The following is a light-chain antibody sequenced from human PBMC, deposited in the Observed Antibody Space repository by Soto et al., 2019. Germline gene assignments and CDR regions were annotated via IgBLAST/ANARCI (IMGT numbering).Light chain of an antibody. CDR2: DST. Sequence: VLTQSPATLSLSPGERATLSCRASQSIHTSLAWYQQKPGQPPRLVVYDSTLRANGVPNSCGGSRSGTEFYLTIINREPGDFAVYYCKLRHVRTPITCGHGTRLEL. CDR3: KLRHVRTPIT. V-gene: IGKV3-11*01. CDR1: QSIHTS. J-gene: IGKJ5*01.